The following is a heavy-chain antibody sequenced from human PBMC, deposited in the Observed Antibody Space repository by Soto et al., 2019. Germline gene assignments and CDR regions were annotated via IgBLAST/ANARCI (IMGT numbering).Heavy chain of an antibody. V-gene: IGHV1-69*02. CDR2: IIPMLTVT. Sequence: QVHLEQSGAEVKKPGSSMKVSCKAAGGTFSTYTLIWVRQAPGQGLEWMGRIIPMLTVTNSAQKFQGRVTITADKTTSTAFMELTSLTSDDTDVYYCSIGSWSAETFDVWGQGTMVTVSS. J-gene: IGHJ3*01. CDR1: GGTFSTYT. CDR3: SIGSWSAETFDV. D-gene: IGHD2-2*01.